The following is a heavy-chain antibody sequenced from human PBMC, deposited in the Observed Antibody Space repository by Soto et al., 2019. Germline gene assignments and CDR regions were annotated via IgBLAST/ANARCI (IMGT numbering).Heavy chain of an antibody. CDR2: IDGSGATK. CDR1: GFTFNDFE. CDR3: ARGFGRFNY. Sequence: EVQLLESGGGLVQPGGSLRLSCGVSGFTFNDFEMNWVRQAPGKGPEWLAYIDGSGATKKYADSVRGRFTISRDNPNNSLFLQMSSMIAADTAIYYCARGFGRFNYWGQGTLVSVSS. D-gene: IGHD3-10*01. J-gene: IGHJ4*02. V-gene: IGHV3-48*03.